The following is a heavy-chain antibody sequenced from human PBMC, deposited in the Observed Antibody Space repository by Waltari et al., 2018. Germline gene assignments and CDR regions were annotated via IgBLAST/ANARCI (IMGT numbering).Heavy chain of an antibody. CDR2: IYTSGST. CDR3: ARAYCGGDCSPFDY. J-gene: IGHJ4*02. Sequence: QVQLQESGPGLVKPSQTLSLTCTVSGGSIRSGRYYWRWIRQPAWKGLEWIGRIYTSGSTNYNPSLKSRVTISVDTSKNQFSLKLSSVTAADTAVYYCARAYCGGDCSPFDYWGQGTLVTVSS. D-gene: IGHD2-21*01. V-gene: IGHV4-61*02. CDR1: GGSIRSGRYY.